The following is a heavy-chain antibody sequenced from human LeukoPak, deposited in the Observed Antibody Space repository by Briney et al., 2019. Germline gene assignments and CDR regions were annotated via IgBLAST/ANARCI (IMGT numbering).Heavy chain of an antibody. Sequence: GGSLRLSCAASGFTFSSYWMHWVRQAPGKGLVWVSRINSDGSSTSYADSVKGRFTISRDNAKNTLYLQMNSLRAEDTAVYYCARARYCSSTSCYRLSWFDPWGQGTLVTVSS. J-gene: IGHJ5*02. CDR1: GFTFSSYW. CDR3: ARARYCSSTSCYRLSWFDP. D-gene: IGHD2-2*01. V-gene: IGHV3-74*01. CDR2: INSDGSST.